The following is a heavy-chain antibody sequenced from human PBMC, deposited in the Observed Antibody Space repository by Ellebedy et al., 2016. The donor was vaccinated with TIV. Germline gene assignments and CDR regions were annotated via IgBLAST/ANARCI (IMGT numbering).Heavy chain of an antibody. D-gene: IGHD2-15*01. J-gene: IGHJ4*02. CDR1: GCSVSSGSYY. Sequence: SETLSLXXTVSGCSVSSGSYYWSCIRQPPGKGLEWIGYIYYSGSTNYNPSLKSRVTISVDTSKNQFSLQLNSVTPEDTAVYYCARAPWVIFFDYWGQGTLVTVSS. CDR3: ARAPWVIFFDY. CDR2: IYYSGST. V-gene: IGHV4-61*01.